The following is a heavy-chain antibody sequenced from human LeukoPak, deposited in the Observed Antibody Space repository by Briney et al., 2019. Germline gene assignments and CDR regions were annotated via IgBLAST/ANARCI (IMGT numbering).Heavy chain of an antibody. V-gene: IGHV4-39*07. Sequence: SETLSLTCTVSGGSISSSSYYWGWIRQPPGKGLEWIGSIYYSGSTYYNPSLKSRVTISVDTSKNQFSLKLSSVTAADTAVYYCARDPQYYYDSSGPGYWGQGTLVTVSS. CDR3: ARDPQYYYDSSGPGY. CDR2: IYYSGST. J-gene: IGHJ4*02. D-gene: IGHD3-22*01. CDR1: GGSISSSSYY.